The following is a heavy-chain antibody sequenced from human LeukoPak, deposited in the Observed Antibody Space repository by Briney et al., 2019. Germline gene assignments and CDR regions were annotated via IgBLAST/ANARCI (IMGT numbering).Heavy chain of an antibody. J-gene: IGHJ5*02. CDR1: GGSFSGYY. D-gene: IGHD1-26*01. V-gene: IGHV4-34*01. Sequence: SETLSLTCAVYGGSFSGYYWSWIRQPPGKGLEWIGEINHSGSTNYNPSLKSRVTISVDTSKNQFSLKLGSVTAADTAVYYCARLGSYEYNWFDPWGQGTLVTVSS. CDR3: ARLGSYEYNWFDP. CDR2: INHSGST.